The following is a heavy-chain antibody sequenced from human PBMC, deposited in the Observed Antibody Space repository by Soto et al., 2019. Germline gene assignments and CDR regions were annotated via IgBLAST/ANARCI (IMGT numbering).Heavy chain of an antibody. CDR1: GGSFSCYY. Sequence: SETLSLTCAVYGGSFSCYYWSWIRQPPGKGLEWIGEINHSGSTNYNPSLKSRATISVDTSKNQFSLKLSSVTAADTAVYYCARKSRGYYDFWSGYLHNWFDPWGQGTLVTVS. V-gene: IGHV4-34*01. CDR3: ARKSRGYYDFWSGYLHNWFDP. D-gene: IGHD3-3*01. J-gene: IGHJ5*02. CDR2: INHSGST.